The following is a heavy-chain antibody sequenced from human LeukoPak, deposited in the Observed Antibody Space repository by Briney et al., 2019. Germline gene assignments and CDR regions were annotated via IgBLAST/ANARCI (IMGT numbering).Heavy chain of an antibody. CDR1: GASISMYY. CDR3: GGGGDLRGGEPHDGFDI. Sequence: PSETLSLTCSVSGASISMYYWSWIRQPPGKELEWIGYFYYSGSTIYNPSLKSRVTISVDMSKNHFSLKLSSVTAGDTVVYYGGGGGDLRGGEPHDGFDIWGQGTKVTVSS. CDR2: FYYSGST. V-gene: IGHV4-59*01. J-gene: IGHJ3*02. D-gene: IGHD3-16*01.